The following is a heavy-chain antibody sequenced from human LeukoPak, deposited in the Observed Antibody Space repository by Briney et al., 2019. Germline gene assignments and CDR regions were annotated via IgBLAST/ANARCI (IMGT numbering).Heavy chain of an antibody. Sequence: PGGSLRLSCAASGFTFSSYAMSWVRQAPGKGLEWVSGISGSGGSTYYADSVKGRFTISRDNSKNTLYLQMNSLRAEDTAVYYCAKDRESGSYYGNAFDYWGQGTLVTVSS. CDR2: ISGSGGST. D-gene: IGHD1-26*01. CDR1: GFTFSSYA. CDR3: AKDRESGSYYGNAFDY. V-gene: IGHV3-23*01. J-gene: IGHJ4*02.